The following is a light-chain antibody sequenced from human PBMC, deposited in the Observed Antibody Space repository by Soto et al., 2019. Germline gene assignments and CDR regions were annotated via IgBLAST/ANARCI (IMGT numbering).Light chain of an antibody. Sequence: DIQMAQSPSTLSASVGDRVTITCRASQSISYWLAWYQQKPGKAPKLLIYDASSLETGVPSRFSGSGSGTEFTLTITSLQPDDFAVYYCQQYNTYSTFGQGTKLEIK. CDR2: DAS. J-gene: IGKJ2*01. CDR1: QSISYW. CDR3: QQYNTYST. V-gene: IGKV1-5*01.